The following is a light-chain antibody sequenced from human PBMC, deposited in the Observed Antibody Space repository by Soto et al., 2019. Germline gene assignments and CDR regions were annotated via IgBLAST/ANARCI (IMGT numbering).Light chain of an antibody. J-gene: IGKJ5*01. CDR3: QQRSNWPIT. Sequence: EIVMTQSPATLSVSPGDRATLSCRASQSVTSNLAWYQQKPGQAPRLLIYGASTRATGIPARFSGSGSGTDFTLTISSLEPEDFAVYYCQQRSNWPITFGQGTRLEI. V-gene: IGKV3-15*01. CDR1: QSVTSN. CDR2: GAS.